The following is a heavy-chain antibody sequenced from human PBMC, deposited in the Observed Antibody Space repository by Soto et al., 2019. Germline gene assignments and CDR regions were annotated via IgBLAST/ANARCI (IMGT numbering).Heavy chain of an antibody. J-gene: IGHJ4*02. CDR1: GGSISSGGYY. CDR2: IYYSGST. Sequence: SETLSLTCTVSGGSISSGGYYWSWIRQHPGKGLEWIGYIYYSGSTYYNPSLKSRVTISVDTSKNQFSLKLSSVTAADTAAYYCARVTVRRDIVVVVAANYFDYWGQGTLVTVSS. CDR3: ARVTVRRDIVVVVAANYFDY. V-gene: IGHV4-31*03. D-gene: IGHD2-15*01.